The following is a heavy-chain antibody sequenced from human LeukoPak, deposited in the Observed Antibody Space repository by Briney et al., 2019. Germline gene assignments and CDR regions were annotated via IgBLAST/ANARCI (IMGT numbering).Heavy chain of an antibody. CDR3: ARGQKYYDPDY. D-gene: IGHD3-22*01. V-gene: IGHV1-8*01. CDR1: GYTFTSYD. Sequence: ASVKVSCKASGYTFTSYDIHWVRQATGQGLEWMGWMNPNSGNTGYAQKFQGKVTMTRNTSISTAYMELSSLRSDDTAVYYCARGQKYYDPDYWGQGTLVTISS. J-gene: IGHJ4*02. CDR2: MNPNSGNT.